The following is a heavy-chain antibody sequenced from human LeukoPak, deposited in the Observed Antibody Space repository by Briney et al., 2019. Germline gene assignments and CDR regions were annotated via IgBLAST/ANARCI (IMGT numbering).Heavy chain of an antibody. CDR3: ARGSGWYYY. V-gene: IGHV4-61*02. D-gene: IGHD6-19*01. CDR1: GGSISTGSCY. Sequence: PSQTLSLTCTVSGGSISTGSCYWNWIRQPAGKGLEWIGRISTIGTTNYNPSLKSRASISMDTSKNQFSLKLSPVTAADTAVYYCARGSGWYYYWGQGTLVTVSS. CDR2: ISTIGTT. J-gene: IGHJ4*02.